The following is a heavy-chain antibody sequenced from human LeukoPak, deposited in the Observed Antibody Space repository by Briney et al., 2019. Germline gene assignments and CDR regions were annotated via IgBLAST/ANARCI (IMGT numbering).Heavy chain of an antibody. J-gene: IGHJ4*02. Sequence: ASVKVSCKASGGTFSSYAISWVRQAPGQGLEWMGGIIPIFGTANYAQKFQGRVTITADESTSTAYMELSSLRSEDTAVYYCARDVRPPHAYCGGDCYSLDYWGQGTLVTVSS. D-gene: IGHD2-21*02. CDR1: GGTFSSYA. CDR3: ARDVRPPHAYCGGDCYSLDY. CDR2: IIPIFGTA. V-gene: IGHV1-69*13.